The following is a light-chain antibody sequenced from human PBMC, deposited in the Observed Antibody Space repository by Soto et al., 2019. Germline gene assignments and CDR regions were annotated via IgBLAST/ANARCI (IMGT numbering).Light chain of an antibody. V-gene: IGKV1-16*02. CDR1: QGIDNY. CDR2: GAS. CDR3: QQYNTYST. J-gene: IGKJ1*01. Sequence: DLQMTQSPSSLSASVGDRVTITCRASQGIDNYLAWFQQKAGKAPKPLIYGASTLLSGVPSNFSGSASGTDFTLSISSLQPEDLATYYGQQYNTYSTFGQGTKVEIK.